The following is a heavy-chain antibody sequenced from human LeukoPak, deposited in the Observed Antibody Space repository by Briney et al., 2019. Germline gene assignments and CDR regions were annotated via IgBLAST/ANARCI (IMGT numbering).Heavy chain of an antibody. CDR1: GYTFTCYY. J-gene: IGHJ4*02. D-gene: IGHD3-3*01. CDR3: ARDATTTQFLEWLLFYFDY. V-gene: IGHV1-2*02. CDR2: INPNSGGT. Sequence: ASVKVSFKASGYTFTCYYMHWVRQAPGQGLEWMGWINPNSGGTNYSQKFQGRVTMTRDTSISTAYMELSRLRSDDTAVYYCARDATTTQFLEWLLFYFDYWGQGTLVTVSS.